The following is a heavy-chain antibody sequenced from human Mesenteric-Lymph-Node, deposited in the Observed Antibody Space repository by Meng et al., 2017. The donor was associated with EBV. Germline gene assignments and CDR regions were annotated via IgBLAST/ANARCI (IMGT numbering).Heavy chain of an antibody. V-gene: IGHV1-2*02. Sequence: QVQLVQSGTEVQKPGASVNVYSKVSRYTFTNYYINWVRQAPGQGLEWMGWIDPNSGDTDYAQKFQARVTMTRDTSIRTAYMELDSLRSDDTAVYYCASTILVPGPDSWGQGTLVTVSS. CDR2: IDPNSGDT. CDR1: RYTFTNYY. CDR3: ASTILVPGPDS. J-gene: IGHJ4*02. D-gene: IGHD2-2*01.